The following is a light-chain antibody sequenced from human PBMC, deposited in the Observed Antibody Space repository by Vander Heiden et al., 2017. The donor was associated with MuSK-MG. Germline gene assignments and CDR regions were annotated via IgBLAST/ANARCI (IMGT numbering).Light chain of an antibody. Sequence: TNSRTGSSSNNVEGEDVPWYQQLPGTSAKLRIYGNSNRSSGLPDRFYGSKSGTSAALAITGLQAEDEADYYCQSDDSSMSDVVFGGGTKLTVL. CDR3: QSDDSSMSDVV. CDR1: SSNNVEGED. J-gene: IGLJ2*01. CDR2: GNS. V-gene: IGLV1-40*01.